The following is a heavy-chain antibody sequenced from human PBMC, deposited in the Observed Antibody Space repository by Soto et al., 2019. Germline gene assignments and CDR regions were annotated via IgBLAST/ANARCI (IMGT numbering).Heavy chain of an antibody. D-gene: IGHD2-15*01. V-gene: IGHV2-5*02. CDR2: IYWDDRT. CDR3: ATRLALIASPFNH. J-gene: IGHJ4*02. CDR1: GFSLTTEGVA. Sequence: ESGPTLVNPTQTLTLTCSFSGFSLTTEGVAVGWIRQPPGKALEWLASIYWDDRTRYTPSLESRLTITRDTSRSQVVLTMTNMAPLDTGTYYCATRLALIASPFNHWGQGTLVTVSS.